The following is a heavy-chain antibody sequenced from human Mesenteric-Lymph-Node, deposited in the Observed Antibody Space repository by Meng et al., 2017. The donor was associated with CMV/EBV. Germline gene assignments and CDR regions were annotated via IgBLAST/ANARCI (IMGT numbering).Heavy chain of an antibody. D-gene: IGHD6-13*01. Sequence: GESLKISCGASGFTFSSYNINWVRQAPGKGLEWVSEINTRETTTYYADSVKGRFTISRDNAKKSVYLQMSSLRAEDTAVYYCAKVAMAAAGTGDYWGQGTLVTVSS. CDR2: INTRETTT. J-gene: IGHJ4*02. CDR3: AKVAMAAAGTGDY. V-gene: IGHV3-48*03. CDR1: GFTFSSYN.